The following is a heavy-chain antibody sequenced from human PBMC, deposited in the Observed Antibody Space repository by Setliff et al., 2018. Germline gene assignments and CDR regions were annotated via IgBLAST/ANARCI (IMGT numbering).Heavy chain of an antibody. CDR3: ARGAYCSGGSCYSPLDY. CDR2: IHDSDNPT. Sequence: GSLRLSCAASGFTFSNYYMTWIRQAPGKGLEWISYIHDSDNPTYYADSVKGRFTISRDNAKNSLYLQMNSLRAEDTAVYYCARGAYCSGGSCYSPLDYWGQGTLVTVSS. CDR1: GFTFSNYY. V-gene: IGHV3-11*04. J-gene: IGHJ4*02. D-gene: IGHD2-15*01.